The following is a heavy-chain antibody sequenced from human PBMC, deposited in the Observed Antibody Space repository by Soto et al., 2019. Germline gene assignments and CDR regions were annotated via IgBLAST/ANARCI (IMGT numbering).Heavy chain of an antibody. Sequence: QVQLVESGGGVVQPGRSLRLSCAASGFTFSSYAMHWVRQAPGKGLEWVAVISYDGSNKYYADSVKGRFTISRDNSKNTLYLQMNSLRAEDTAVYYCARPRSGWYVWFAPWGQGTLVTVSS. D-gene: IGHD6-19*01. CDR2: ISYDGSNK. J-gene: IGHJ5*02. CDR1: GFTFSSYA. V-gene: IGHV3-30-3*01. CDR3: ARPRSGWYVWFAP.